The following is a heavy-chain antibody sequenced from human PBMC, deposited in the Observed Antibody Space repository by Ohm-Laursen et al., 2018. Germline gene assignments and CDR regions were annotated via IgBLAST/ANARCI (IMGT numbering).Heavy chain of an antibody. D-gene: IGHD3-10*01. Sequence: SLRLSCAASGFTVSSNYMYWVRQAPGKGLEWVSVLYSGGSTYYADSVKGRFTISRDNSKNTLFLQMNSLRAEDTALYFCAGDRVGDVFNYWGQGTLVTVSS. CDR1: GFTVSSNY. J-gene: IGHJ4*02. V-gene: IGHV3-53*01. CDR3: AGDRVGDVFNY. CDR2: LYSGGST.